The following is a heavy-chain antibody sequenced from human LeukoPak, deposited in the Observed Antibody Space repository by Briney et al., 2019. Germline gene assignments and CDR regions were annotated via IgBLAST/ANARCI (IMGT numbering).Heavy chain of an antibody. Sequence: PSETLSLTCTVSGGSISSYYWSWIRQPPGKGLEWIGEINHSGSTNYNPSLKSRVTISVDTSKTQFSLKLSSVTAADTAVYYCARAVFSSSAYMDVWGKGTTVTVSS. J-gene: IGHJ6*03. V-gene: IGHV4-34*01. CDR3: ARAVFSSSAYMDV. CDR2: INHSGST. CDR1: GGSISSYY. D-gene: IGHD6-6*01.